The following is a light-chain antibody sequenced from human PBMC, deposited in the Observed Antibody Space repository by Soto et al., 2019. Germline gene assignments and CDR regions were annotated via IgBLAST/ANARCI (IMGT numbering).Light chain of an antibody. CDR1: QDIRSD. Sequence: AIQMTQFPSSLSASVADRVTITCRASQDIRSDLGWYQQRPGKAPKLLIYATSSLQSGVPSRFSGSGSGTDFTLTISSLQPEDFATYYCLQDYSYPLTFGGGTKV. J-gene: IGKJ4*01. CDR2: ATS. V-gene: IGKV1-6*01. CDR3: LQDYSYPLT.